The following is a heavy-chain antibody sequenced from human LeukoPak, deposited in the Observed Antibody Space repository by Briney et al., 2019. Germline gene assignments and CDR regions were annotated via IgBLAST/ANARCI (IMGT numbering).Heavy chain of an antibody. V-gene: IGHV3-30*03. J-gene: IGHJ6*02. CDR1: GFTLSNYG. D-gene: IGHD6-19*01. CDR2: ISYDGNNQ. CDR3: VLAVAGTTVWNGMDV. Sequence: GGSLRLSCAASGFTLSNYGMYWVRQAPGKGLEWVAVISYDGNNQYYADSVQGRFTISRDNSKNTLYLQMNSLRREDTALYYCVLAVAGTTVWNGMDVWGQGTTVTVSS.